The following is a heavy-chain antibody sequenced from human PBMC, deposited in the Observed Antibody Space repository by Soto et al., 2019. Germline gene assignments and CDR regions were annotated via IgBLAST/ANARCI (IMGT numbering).Heavy chain of an antibody. Sequence: QVQLVQSGAEVKKPGASVKVSCKASGYTFTSYGISWVRQAPGQGVEWMGWISAYNGNTNYAQKLQGRVTMTTDTSTSTADMELRSRRSDDTAVYYCARDLDGYSYGSNFDCGGQGTLVTVSS. D-gene: IGHD5-18*01. CDR2: ISAYNGNT. V-gene: IGHV1-18*01. CDR1: GYTFTSYG. CDR3: ARDLDGYSYGSNFDC. J-gene: IGHJ4*02.